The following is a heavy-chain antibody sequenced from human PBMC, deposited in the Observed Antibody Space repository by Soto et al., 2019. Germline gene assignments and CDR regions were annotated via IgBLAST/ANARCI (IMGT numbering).Heavy chain of an antibody. D-gene: IGHD2-8*01. CDR1: GGSVSSGSYY. CDR2: IYYSGST. J-gene: IGHJ6*03. CDR3: ASRSGLYCTNGVCYYYYYMDV. Sequence: SETLSLTCTVSGGSVSSGSYYWSWIRQPPGKGLEWIGYIYYSGSTNYNPSLKSRVTISVDTSKNQFSLKLSSVTAADTAVYYCASRSGLYCTNGVCYYYYYMDVWGKGTTVTVSS. V-gene: IGHV4-61*01.